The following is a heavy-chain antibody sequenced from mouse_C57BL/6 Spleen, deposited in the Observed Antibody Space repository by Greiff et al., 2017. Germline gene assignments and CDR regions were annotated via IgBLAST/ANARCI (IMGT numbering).Heavy chain of an antibody. CDR1: GYAFTNYL. CDR3: ARSDYGSSWFAY. Sequence: QVQLQQSGAELVRPGTSVKVSCKASGYAFTNYLLEWVKQRPGQGLEWIGVINPGSGGTNYNEKFKGKATLTADKSSSTAYMQLSSLTSEDSAVYFCARSDYGSSWFAYWGQGTLVTVSA. D-gene: IGHD1-1*01. V-gene: IGHV1-54*01. J-gene: IGHJ3*01. CDR2: INPGSGGT.